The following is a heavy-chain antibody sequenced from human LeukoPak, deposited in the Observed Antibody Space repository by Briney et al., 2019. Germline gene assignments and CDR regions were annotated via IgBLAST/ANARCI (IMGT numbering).Heavy chain of an antibody. CDR2: FDPEDGET. CDR1: GYTLTELS. J-gene: IGHJ5*02. Sequence: ASVKVSCKVSGYTLTELSMHWVRQAPGKGLEWMGGFDPEDGETVYAQKFQGRVTMTEDTSTDTAYMELSSLRSEDTAVYYCATDAEGSGSYHWFDPWGQGTLVTVSS. D-gene: IGHD3-10*01. CDR3: ATDAEGSGSYHWFDP. V-gene: IGHV1-24*01.